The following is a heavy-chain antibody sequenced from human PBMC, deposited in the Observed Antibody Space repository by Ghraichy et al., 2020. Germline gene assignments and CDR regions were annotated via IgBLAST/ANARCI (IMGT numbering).Heavy chain of an antibody. CDR1: GFTVSAYW. CDR2: IKQDGSDQ. Sequence: GESLNISCAASGFTVSAYWMSWVRQAPGKGLEWVASIKQDGSDQYYVDSVMGRFIISRDTANNSLYLQMNSLRAGDTALYYCVGISGWAGLMDVWGQGTTVTVSS. CDR3: VGISGWAGLMDV. D-gene: IGHD6-19*01. V-gene: IGHV3-7*03. J-gene: IGHJ6*02.